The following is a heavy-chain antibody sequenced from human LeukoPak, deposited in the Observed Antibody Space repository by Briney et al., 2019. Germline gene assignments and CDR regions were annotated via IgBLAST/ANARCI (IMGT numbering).Heavy chain of an antibody. V-gene: IGHV3-23*01. D-gene: IGHD2-21*02. Sequence: GGSLRLSCAASGFTFSDSYMTWVRQAPGKGLEWVSAISGSGGSTYYADSVKGRFTISRDNSKNTLYLQMNSLRAEDTAVYYCAKTIVVVTADNFDYWGQGTLVTVSS. CDR1: GFTFSDSY. J-gene: IGHJ4*02. CDR2: ISGSGGST. CDR3: AKTIVVVTADNFDY.